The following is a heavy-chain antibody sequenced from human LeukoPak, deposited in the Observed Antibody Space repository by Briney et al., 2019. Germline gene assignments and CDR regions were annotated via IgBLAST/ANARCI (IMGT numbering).Heavy chain of an antibody. CDR2: IRYDGSNK. J-gene: IGHJ3*02. Sequence: PGGSLRLSCAASGFTFSSYGMHWVRQAPGKGLEWVAFIRYDGSNKYYADSVKGRFTISRDNSKNTLYLQMNSLRAEDTAVYYCARDKVDYYGSGSYVAFDIWGQGTMVTVSS. CDR1: GFTFSSYG. V-gene: IGHV3-30*02. CDR3: ARDKVDYYGSGSYVAFDI. D-gene: IGHD3-10*01.